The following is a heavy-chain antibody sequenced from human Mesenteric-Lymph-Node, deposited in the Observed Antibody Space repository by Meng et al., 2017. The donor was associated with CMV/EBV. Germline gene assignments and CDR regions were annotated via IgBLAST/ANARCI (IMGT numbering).Heavy chain of an antibody. CDR1: GGSISSYY. Sequence: SETLSLTCTVSGGSISSYYWNWIRQPPGKGLEWIGYIYYSGSTNYNPSLKSRDTISVDMSKNQFSLKLNSVTAADTAVYYCASPSSGWFAGAFDIWGQGTMVTVSS. CDR3: ASPSSGWFAGAFDI. D-gene: IGHD6-19*01. CDR2: IYYSGST. J-gene: IGHJ3*02. V-gene: IGHV4-59*01.